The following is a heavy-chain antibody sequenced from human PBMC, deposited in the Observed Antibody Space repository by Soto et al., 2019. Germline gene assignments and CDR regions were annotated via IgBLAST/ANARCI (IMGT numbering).Heavy chain of an antibody. D-gene: IGHD4-17*01. CDR2: IYPGDSDT. V-gene: IGHV5-51*01. Sequence: PGESLKISCKGSGYSFTSYWIGWVRQMPGKGLEWMGIIYPGDSDTRYSPSFQGQVTISADKSISTAYLQWSSLKASDTAMYYCARGPSLDYDDGVYYGMDVWGQGTTVTVSS. CDR1: GYSFTSYW. CDR3: ARGPSLDYDDGVYYGMDV. J-gene: IGHJ6*02.